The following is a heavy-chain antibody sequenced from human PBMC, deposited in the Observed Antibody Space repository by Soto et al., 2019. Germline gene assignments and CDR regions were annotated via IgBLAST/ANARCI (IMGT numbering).Heavy chain of an antibody. CDR2: ISSGGGNT. CDR1: GYTFSNYV. D-gene: IGHD5-18*01. Sequence: GGSLRLSCAASGYTFSNYVMTWVRQTPGKGLEWVSGISSGGGNTHYADSVMGRFTISRDNSKSTLFLQMSSLRAEDTAVYHCTREVDTSLGNEASDIWGQGTMVTVSS. V-gene: IGHV3-23*01. J-gene: IGHJ3*02. CDR3: TREVDTSLGNEASDI.